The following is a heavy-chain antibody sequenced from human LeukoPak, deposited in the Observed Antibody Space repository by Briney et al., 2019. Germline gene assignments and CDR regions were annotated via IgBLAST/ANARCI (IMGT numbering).Heavy chain of an antibody. V-gene: IGHV3-30*19. CDR1: GFTFSSYG. D-gene: IGHD2/OR15-2a*01. CDR3: ARDYFQSY. CDR2: ISYDGSNK. Sequence: PGGSLRLSCAASGFTFSSYGMHWVRKAPGKGLEWVAVISYDGSNKYYADSVKGRFTISRDNSKNTLYLQMNSLRAEDTAVYYCARDYFQSYWGQGTLVTVSS. J-gene: IGHJ4*02.